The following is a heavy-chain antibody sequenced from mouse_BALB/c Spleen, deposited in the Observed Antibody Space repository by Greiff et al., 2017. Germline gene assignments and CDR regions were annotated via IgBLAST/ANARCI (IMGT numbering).Heavy chain of an antibody. V-gene: IGHV5-6*02. D-gene: IGHD2-3*01. CDR2: ISSGGSYT. J-gene: IGHJ4*01. CDR3: ARRWLLGDAMDY. CDR1: GFTFSSYG. Sequence: EVKLVESGGDLVKPGGSLKLSCAASGFTFSSYGMSWVRQTPDKRLEWVATISSGGSYTYYPDSVKGRFTISRDNAKNTLYLQMSSLKSEDTAMYYCARRWLLGDAMDYWGQGTSVTVSS.